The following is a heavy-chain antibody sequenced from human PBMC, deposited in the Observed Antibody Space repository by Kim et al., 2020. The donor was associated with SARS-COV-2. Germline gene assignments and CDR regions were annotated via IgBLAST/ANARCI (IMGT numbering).Heavy chain of an antibody. CDR2: IYHSGST. Sequence: SETLSLTCTVSGYSISSGYYWGWIRQPPGKGLEWIGSIYHSGSTYYNPSLKSRVTISVDTSKNQFSLKLSSVTAADTAVYYCARGQLWGAYYYYGMDVWGQGTTVTVSS. J-gene: IGHJ6*02. D-gene: IGHD5-18*01. CDR3: ARGQLWGAYYYYGMDV. CDR1: GYSISSGYY. V-gene: IGHV4-38-2*02.